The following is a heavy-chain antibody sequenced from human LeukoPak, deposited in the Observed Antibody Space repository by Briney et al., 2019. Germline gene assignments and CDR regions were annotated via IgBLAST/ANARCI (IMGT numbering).Heavy chain of an antibody. CDR3: ARDTHIVVVTAIRASKYYFDY. Sequence: SETLSLTCTVSGGSISSYYWSWIRQPPGKGLEWIGYIYYSGSTNYNPSLKSRVTISVDTSKNQFSLKLSSVTAADTAVYYCARDTHIVVVTAIRASKYYFDYWGQGTLVTVSS. CDR2: IYYSGST. V-gene: IGHV4-59*12. J-gene: IGHJ4*02. D-gene: IGHD2-21*02. CDR1: GGSISSYY.